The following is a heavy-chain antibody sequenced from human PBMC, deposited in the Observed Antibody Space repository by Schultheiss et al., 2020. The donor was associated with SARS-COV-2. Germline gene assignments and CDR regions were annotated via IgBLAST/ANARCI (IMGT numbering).Heavy chain of an antibody. D-gene: IGHD2-2*02. V-gene: IGHV1-18*01. J-gene: IGHJ6*03. CDR1: GGTFSSYA. Sequence: ASVKVSCKASGGTFSSYAISWVRQAPGQGLEWMGWISAYNGNTNYAQKLQGRVTMTTDKSTSTAYMELRSLRSDDTALYYCAREGNRYCSSTSCYTVNRHYYYYYMDVWGKGTTVTVSS. CDR2: ISAYNGNT. CDR3: AREGNRYCSSTSCYTVNRHYYYYYMDV.